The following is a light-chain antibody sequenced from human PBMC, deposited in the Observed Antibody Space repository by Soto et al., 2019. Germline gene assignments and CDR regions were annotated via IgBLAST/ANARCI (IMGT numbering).Light chain of an antibody. CDR3: GSFTTSSTVV. J-gene: IGLJ1*01. CDR2: DVS. Sequence: VLTQPASVSGSPGQSITISCTGSSSDVGAYNYVSWYQQHPDKAPKLMIYDVSDRPSGVSNRFSASKSGNTASLTISGLQAEDEAEYYCGSFTTSSTVVFGTGTKVTVL. CDR1: SSDVGAYNY. V-gene: IGLV2-14*03.